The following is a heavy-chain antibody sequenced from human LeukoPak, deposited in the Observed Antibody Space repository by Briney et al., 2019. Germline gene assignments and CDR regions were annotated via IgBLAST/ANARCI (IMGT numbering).Heavy chain of an antibody. V-gene: IGHV4-31*11. J-gene: IGHJ4*02. CDR2: IYYSGST. CDR1: GGSISSSGYY. Sequence: PSETLSLTCAVSGGSISSSGYYWSWIRQHPGKGLEWIGYIYYSGSTYYNPSLKSRVTIMADTSKNQFSLKLSSVTAADTAIYYCTRANYYDRGGHLPVVYPSDYWGQGTLVTVSS. D-gene: IGHD3-22*01. CDR3: TRANYYDRGGHLPVVYPSDY.